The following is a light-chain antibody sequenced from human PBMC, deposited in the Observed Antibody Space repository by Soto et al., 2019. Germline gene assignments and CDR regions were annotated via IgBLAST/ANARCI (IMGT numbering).Light chain of an antibody. CDR3: NAQADNGKHV. V-gene: IGLV2-8*01. CDR1: SNDVGHSSF. CDR2: EVS. J-gene: IGLJ1*01. Sequence: QSALTQPPSASGSPGQSVTISCTGNSNDVGHSSFISWYQQHPGKGPNLIIYEVSKRPSGVPDRFSGPKSGNTASLSVSGLQDEDEADYFCNAQADNGKHVFGTGTKLTVL.